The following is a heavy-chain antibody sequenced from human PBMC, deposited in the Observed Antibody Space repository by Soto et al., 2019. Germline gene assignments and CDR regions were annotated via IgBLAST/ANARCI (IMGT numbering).Heavy chain of an antibody. J-gene: IGHJ5*02. Sequence: PGGSLRLSCAASGFTFSIYAMTWVRQSPGQGLEWIGDIYHTGITNYNPSLQSRVTISVDKSKNEFSLNLTSVTAADTAVYYCARPPGYFTISSLDPWGQGTLVTVS. CDR3: ARPPGYFTISSLDP. V-gene: IGHV4-4*02. D-gene: IGHD2-8*01. CDR2: IYHTGIT. CDR1: GFTFSIYAM.